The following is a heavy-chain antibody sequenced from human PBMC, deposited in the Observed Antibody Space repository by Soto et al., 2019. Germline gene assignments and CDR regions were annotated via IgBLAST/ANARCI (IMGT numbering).Heavy chain of an antibody. J-gene: IGHJ6*02. D-gene: IGHD3-10*01. CDR1: GGSISSGDYY. Sequence: SETLSLTCTVSGGSISSGDYYWSWIRQPPGKGLEWIGYIYYSGSTYYNPSLKSRVTIPVDTSKNQFSLKLSSVTAADTAVYYCARDRYYYGSGSYDNPEHYYYYGMDVWGQGTTVTVSS. V-gene: IGHV4-30-4*01. CDR3: ARDRYYYGSGSYDNPEHYYYYGMDV. CDR2: IYYSGST.